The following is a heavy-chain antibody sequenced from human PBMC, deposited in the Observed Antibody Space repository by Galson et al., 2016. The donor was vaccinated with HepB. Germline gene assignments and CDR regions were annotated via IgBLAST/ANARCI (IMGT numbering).Heavy chain of an antibody. V-gene: IGHV3-49*04. D-gene: IGHD3-10*01. CDR3: TREDLWFGELVGAFDI. CDR2: IRSTIYGGTA. Sequence: SLRLSCAGSGFTFGDYAMNWVRQAPGKGLERVGFIRSTIYGGTAEYAASVKGRFTISRDDSKYLAYLQMNGLKTEDTAVYYCTREDLWFGELVGAFDIWGQGTMVTVSS. J-gene: IGHJ3*02. CDR1: GFTFGDYA.